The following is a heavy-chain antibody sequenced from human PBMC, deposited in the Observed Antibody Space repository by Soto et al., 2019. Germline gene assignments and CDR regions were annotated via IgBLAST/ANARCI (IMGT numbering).Heavy chain of an antibody. J-gene: IGHJ4*02. D-gene: IGHD3-10*01. Sequence: PSETLSLTCSVSGASISSNFWSWVRQPPGKGLEWIGYIYFGGTTQSNPSLKGRATISLDTSKNQFTLNLASVSAADTDVYYCARNRERGGELYFDKWGQGTLVTVSS. V-gene: IGHV4-4*09. CDR3: ARNRERGGELYFDK. CDR2: IYFGGTT. CDR1: GASISSNF.